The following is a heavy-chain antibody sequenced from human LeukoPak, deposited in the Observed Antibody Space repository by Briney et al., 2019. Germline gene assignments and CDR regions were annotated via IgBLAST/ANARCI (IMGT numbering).Heavy chain of an antibody. J-gene: IGHJ4*02. Sequence: SETLSLTCTVSGGSISSGDYYWSWIRQPPGKGLEWIGYIYYSGSTYYNPSLKSRVTISVDTSKNQFSLKLSSVTAADTAVYYCARSIWDGSGYSFDYWGQGTLVTVSS. CDR2: IYYSGST. D-gene: IGHD3-22*01. V-gene: IGHV4-30-4*01. CDR1: GGSISSGDYY. CDR3: ARSIWDGSGYSFDY.